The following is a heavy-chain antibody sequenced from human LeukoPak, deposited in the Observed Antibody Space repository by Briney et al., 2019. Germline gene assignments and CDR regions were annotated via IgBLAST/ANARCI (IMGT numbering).Heavy chain of an antibody. Sequence: ASVKVSCKASGYTFTDYYVHWVRQAPGQGLEWMGWINPSSGGTNSAQQFQGGVTMARDTSTSTAYMELSRLTSDDTAMYYCARAAPRDYAGGSRFFDWFDPWGQGTLVTVSS. CDR1: GYTFTDYY. D-gene: IGHD2-15*01. J-gene: IGHJ5*02. CDR3: ARAAPRDYAGGSRFFDWFDP. CDR2: INPSSGGT. V-gene: IGHV1-2*02.